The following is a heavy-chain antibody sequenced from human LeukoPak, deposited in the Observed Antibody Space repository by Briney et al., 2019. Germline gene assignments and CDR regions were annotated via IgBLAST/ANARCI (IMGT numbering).Heavy chain of an antibody. V-gene: IGHV1-69*05. CDR2: IIPIFGTA. CDR3: GRKAGDCGGGICYSIDY. Sequence: SVKVSCKAFGGSFSSEAISWVRQAPGQGLECMGGIIPIFGTANYAQNFQGRVTITTDESTSTAYMEVSSLRSEDTAVYYCGRKAGDCGGGICYSIDYWGQGTLVTVSS. J-gene: IGHJ4*02. CDR1: GGSFSSEA. D-gene: IGHD2-15*01.